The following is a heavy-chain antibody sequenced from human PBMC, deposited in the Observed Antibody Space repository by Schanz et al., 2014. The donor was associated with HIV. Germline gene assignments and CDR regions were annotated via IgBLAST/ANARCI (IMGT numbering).Heavy chain of an antibody. V-gene: IGHV3-33*01. J-gene: IGHJ4*02. CDR2: IRYDGSDK. D-gene: IGHD4-17*01. CDR1: GFNFRTYG. CDR3: ARGGTTDYLDN. Sequence: VQLVESGGGVVQPGRSLRLSCAASGFNFRTYGMHWVRQAPGKGLEWVADIRYDGSDKYYADSVKGRFTISRDNSKNTLYLQMNSLRAEDTALYYCARGGTTDYLDNWGQGTLVTVSS.